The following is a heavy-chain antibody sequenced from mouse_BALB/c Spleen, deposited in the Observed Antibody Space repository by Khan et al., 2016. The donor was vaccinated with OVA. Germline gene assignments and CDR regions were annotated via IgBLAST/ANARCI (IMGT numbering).Heavy chain of an antibody. D-gene: IGHD1-2*01. CDR3: ARTARIKY. Sequence: EVKLEESGPGLVKPSQSLSLTCTVTGYSITSGYGWNWIRQFPGNKLEWMGYISYSGSTNYNPSLKSRISITRDTSKNQFFLQLNSVTTEDTVTYYCARTARIKYWGQGTTLTVSS. V-gene: IGHV3-2*02. J-gene: IGHJ2*01. CDR1: GYSITSGYG. CDR2: ISYSGST.